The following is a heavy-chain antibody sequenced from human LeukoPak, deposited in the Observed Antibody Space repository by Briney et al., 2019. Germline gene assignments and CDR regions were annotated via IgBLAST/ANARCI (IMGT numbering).Heavy chain of an antibody. CDR3: AKGARYLDWWILDY. Sequence: GGSLRLSCAASGFTFSNYAMGWVRQAPGKGLEWVSGISGSDYAYYTDSVKGRFTISRDNSKNTLYLQMNTLRAEDTAVYYCAKGARYLDWWILDYWGQGTLVPVSS. CDR2: ISGSDYA. CDR1: GFTFSNYA. J-gene: IGHJ4*02. D-gene: IGHD3-9*01. V-gene: IGHV3-23*01.